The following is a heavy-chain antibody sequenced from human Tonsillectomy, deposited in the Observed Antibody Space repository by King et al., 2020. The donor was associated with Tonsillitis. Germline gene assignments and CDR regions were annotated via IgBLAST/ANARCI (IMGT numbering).Heavy chain of an antibody. CDR3: ARGRGGYYSGGSCYSLAVAVYYFDY. CDR2: INHSGST. D-gene: IGHD2-15*01. J-gene: IGHJ4*02. Sequence: VQLQQWGAGLLKPSETLSLTCAVYGGSFSGYYWSWIRQPPGKGLEWIGEINHSGSTNYNPSLKSRVTISVDTSKNQFSLKLSSVTAADTAVYYCARGRGGYYSGGSCYSLAVAVYYFDYWGQGTLVTVSS. CDR1: GGSFSGYY. V-gene: IGHV4-34*01.